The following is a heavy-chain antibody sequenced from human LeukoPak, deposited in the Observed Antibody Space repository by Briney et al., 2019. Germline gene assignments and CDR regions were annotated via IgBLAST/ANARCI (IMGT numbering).Heavy chain of an antibody. CDR1: GSTFTYYW. Sequence: GESLQISCRPSGSTFTYYWVAWLRQMPGKGLEWMGFIFPGDSDTRYSPSFQGQVTISADKSTSTAYLQWSSLTASDTAIYYCARRAGTGYFDYWGQGSLVTVSS. J-gene: IGHJ4*02. D-gene: IGHD6-19*01. CDR2: IFPGDSDT. V-gene: IGHV5-51*01. CDR3: ARRAGTGYFDY.